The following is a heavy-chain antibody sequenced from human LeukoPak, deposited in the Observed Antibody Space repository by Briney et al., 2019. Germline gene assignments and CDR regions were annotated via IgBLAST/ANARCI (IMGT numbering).Heavy chain of an antibody. V-gene: IGHV7-4-1*02. Sequence: AASVKVSCKASGYTFNDYSINWVRQAPGQGLEWMGWINTNSGNPTYAQTFTGRFVFSWDTSVSTAYLQISGLKTDDTAVYYCARDRGNGFDFWGQGTLVTVSS. CDR1: GYTFNDYS. CDR3: ARDRGNGFDF. D-gene: IGHD1-1*01. CDR2: INTNSGNP. J-gene: IGHJ4*02.